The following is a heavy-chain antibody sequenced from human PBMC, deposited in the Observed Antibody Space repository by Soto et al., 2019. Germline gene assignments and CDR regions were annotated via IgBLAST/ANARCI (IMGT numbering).Heavy chain of an antibody. V-gene: IGHV1-3*01. CDR2: INAGNGNT. Sequence: ASVKVSCKASEDTFTRYVIHWVRQAPGQRLEWMGWINAGNGNTKYSQSFQGRVTVTRDASASTAYMELSSLRSQDTAVYYCATSTIDTSTWKQYFYGMDVWGQGSTVTVSS. J-gene: IGHJ6*02. D-gene: IGHD6-13*01. CDR3: ATSTIDTSTWKQYFYGMDV. CDR1: EDTFTRYV.